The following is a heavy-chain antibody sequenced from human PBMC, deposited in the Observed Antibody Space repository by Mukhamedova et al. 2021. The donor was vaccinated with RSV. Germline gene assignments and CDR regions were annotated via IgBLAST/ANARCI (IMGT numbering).Heavy chain of an antibody. CDR2: ISAYNGHT. J-gene: IGHJ5*02. D-gene: IGHD1-26*01. Sequence: GLEWMGWISAYNGHTNYAQKFRGRVTMTTDTSTSTAYMELRSLRSDDTAVYYCAREPPVGAGGIWFDPWGQGTPVTVPS. V-gene: IGHV1-18*01. CDR3: AREPPVGAGGIWFDP.